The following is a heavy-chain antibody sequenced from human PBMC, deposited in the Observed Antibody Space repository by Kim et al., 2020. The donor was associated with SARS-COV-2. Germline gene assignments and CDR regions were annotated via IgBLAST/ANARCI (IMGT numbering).Heavy chain of an antibody. V-gene: IGHV3-74*01. Sequence: SRTDHSESVKGTLSISKDNAKNTLYLQMNSLGAEDSAVYYCSRDTFGSRDYWGQGILVTVSS. D-gene: IGHD3-10*01. J-gene: IGHJ4*02. CDR2: SRT. CDR3: SRDTFGSRDY.